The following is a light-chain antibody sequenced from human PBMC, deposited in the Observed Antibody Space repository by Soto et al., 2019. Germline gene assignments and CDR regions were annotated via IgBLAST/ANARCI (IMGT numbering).Light chain of an antibody. CDR1: QSISSW. V-gene: IGKV1-5*01. CDR2: DAS. J-gene: IGKJ5*01. CDR3: QQSYSTIT. Sequence: DIQMTQSPSSLSASLGDRVTITCRASQSISSWLAWYQQKPGKAPKLLIYDASSLESGVPSRFSGSGSGTEFTLTISSLQPEDFATYYCQQSYSTITFGQGTRLEIK.